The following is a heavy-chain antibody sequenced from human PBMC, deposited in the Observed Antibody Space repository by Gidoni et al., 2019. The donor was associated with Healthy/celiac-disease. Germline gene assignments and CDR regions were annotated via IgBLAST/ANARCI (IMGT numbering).Heavy chain of an antibody. D-gene: IGHD1-26*01. J-gene: IGHJ6*02. V-gene: IGHV4-39*01. Sequence: QLQLQESGPGLVKPSETLSLTCPVSGGSISSSSYYWGWIRPPPGKGLEWIGSIYYSVSTYYNPSLKSRVTISVDTSKNHFSLKLSSVTAADTAVYYCARQGYSGSPTGVYYYYGMDVWGQGTTVTVSS. CDR3: ARQGYSGSPTGVYYYYGMDV. CDR1: GGSISSSSYY. CDR2: IYYSVST.